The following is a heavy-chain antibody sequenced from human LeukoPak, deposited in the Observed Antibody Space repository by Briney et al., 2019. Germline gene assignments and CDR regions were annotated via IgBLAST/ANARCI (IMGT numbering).Heavy chain of an antibody. J-gene: IGHJ6*04. Sequence: PGGSLRLSCAASGFPHRSNYMSWVRQAPGEGLGGVSVIFSGCSTYYPDSVKGRFTISRDNSKNTLYLQMNSLRAEDTAVYYCARMGAGYSSSWYRGGYGMDVWGKGTTVTVSS. V-gene: IGHV3-53*01. CDR2: IFSGCST. D-gene: IGHD6-13*01. CDR3: ARMGAGYSSSWYRGGYGMDV. CDR1: GFPHRSNY.